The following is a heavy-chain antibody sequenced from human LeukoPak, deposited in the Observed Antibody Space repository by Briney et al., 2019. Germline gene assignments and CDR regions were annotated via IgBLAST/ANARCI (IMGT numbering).Heavy chain of an antibody. Sequence: GGSLRLSCAASGFTFSSYAMSWVRQAPGKGLEWVSAISGSGGSTYYADSVKGRFTISRDNSKNTLYLQMNSLRAEDTAVYYCAKDPPIVATFRYSYFDYWGQGTLVTVSS. D-gene: IGHD5-12*01. V-gene: IGHV3-23*01. CDR3: AKDPPIVATFRYSYFDY. CDR1: GFTFSSYA. J-gene: IGHJ4*02. CDR2: ISGSGGST.